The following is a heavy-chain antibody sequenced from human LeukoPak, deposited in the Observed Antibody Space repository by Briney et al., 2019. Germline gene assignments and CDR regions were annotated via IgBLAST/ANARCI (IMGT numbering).Heavy chain of an antibody. Sequence: ASVKVSCKASGYTFTSYYLQWVRQASGQGLEWMGIINPSGGNTSYAQKFQGRVTMTRDMSTSTVYMELSSLRSEDTAVYYCARDQGYDSSGYYYYQFDYWGQGTLVTVSS. CDR1: GYTFTSYY. D-gene: IGHD3-22*01. J-gene: IGHJ4*02. CDR3: ARDQGYDSSGYYYYQFDY. CDR2: INPSGGNT. V-gene: IGHV1-46*01.